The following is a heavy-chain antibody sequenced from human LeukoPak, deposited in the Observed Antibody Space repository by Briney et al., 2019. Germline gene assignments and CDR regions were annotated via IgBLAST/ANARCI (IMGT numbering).Heavy chain of an antibody. V-gene: IGHV3-20*04. Sequence: GGSLRLSCAASGFTFDDYGTSWVRQAPGKGLEWVSGINWNGGSTGYADSVKGRFTISRDNAKNSLYLQMNSLRAEDTALYYCARDGYDFWSGYSIDYWGQGTLVTVSS. J-gene: IGHJ4*02. CDR2: INWNGGST. CDR3: ARDGYDFWSGYSIDY. D-gene: IGHD3-3*01. CDR1: GFTFDDYG.